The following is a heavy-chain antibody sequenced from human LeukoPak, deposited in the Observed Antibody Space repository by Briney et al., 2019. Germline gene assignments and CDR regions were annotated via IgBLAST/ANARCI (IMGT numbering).Heavy chain of an antibody. V-gene: IGHV3-23*01. D-gene: IGHD2-2*02. CDR2: ITDSGFTT. Sequence: PGGSLRLSCAASGFTFSSYAMSWVRQAPGKGLEWVSGITDSGFTTFYANSVKGRFTISRDNSKNTPYLQMNSLRAEDTAVYYCANAGFCSSTTCYNPFDHWGQGTLVTVSS. CDR3: ANAGFCSSTTCYNPFDH. J-gene: IGHJ4*02. CDR1: GFTFSSYA.